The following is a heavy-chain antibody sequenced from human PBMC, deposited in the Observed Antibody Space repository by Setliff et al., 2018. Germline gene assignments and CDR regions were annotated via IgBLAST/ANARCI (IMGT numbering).Heavy chain of an antibody. Sequence: SVKVSCKASGGTFSSYGISWVRQAPGQGLEWLGGTIPNFGTTNYAQEFQGRVTIITDESTSTAYMELSSLRFEDTAVYYCARDRKEVVISPSQAAFDIWGQGTMVT. V-gene: IGHV1-69*05. J-gene: IGHJ3*02. D-gene: IGHD3-22*01. CDR3: ARDRKEVVISPSQAAFDI. CDR2: TIPNFGTT. CDR1: GGTFSSYG.